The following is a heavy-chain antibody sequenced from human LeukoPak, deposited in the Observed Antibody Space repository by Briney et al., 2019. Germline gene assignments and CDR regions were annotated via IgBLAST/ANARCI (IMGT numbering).Heavy chain of an antibody. CDR1: GGSIGSSSYY. J-gene: IGHJ4*02. V-gene: IGHV4-39*02. D-gene: IGHD5-24*01. CDR3: ARELEDGYNLIYFDY. Sequence: SETLSLTCTVSGGSIGSSSYYWGWIRQPPGKGLEWFGSIYYSGSTYYNPSLKSRVTISVDTSKNQFSLKLSSVTAADTAVYYCARELEDGYNLIYFDYWGQGTLVTVSS. CDR2: IYYSGST.